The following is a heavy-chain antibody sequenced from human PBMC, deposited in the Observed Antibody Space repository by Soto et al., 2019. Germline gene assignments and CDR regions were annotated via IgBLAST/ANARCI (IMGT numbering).Heavy chain of an antibody. CDR3: AHTPINYCSGGSCYSARWFDP. CDR2: IYWDDDK. CDR1: GFSLSTSGVG. J-gene: IGHJ5*02. Sequence: SGPTLVNPTQTLTLTCTFSGFSLSTSGVGVGWIRQPPGKALEWLALIYWDDDKRYSPSLKSRLTITKDTSKNQVVLTMTNMDPVDTATYYCAHTPINYCSGGSCYSARWFDPWGQGTLVTVSS. V-gene: IGHV2-5*02. D-gene: IGHD2-15*01.